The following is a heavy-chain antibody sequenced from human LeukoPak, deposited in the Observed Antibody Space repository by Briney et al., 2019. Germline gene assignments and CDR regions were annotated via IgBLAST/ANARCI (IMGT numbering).Heavy chain of an antibody. Sequence: GGSLRLSCAASGITVSNNYMNWVRQAPGKGLEWVSVIHIDGTTYYADSVKGRFTISRDNSKNTAYLKINSLRPEDTALYYCASGSDSSYWGQGTLVTVSS. V-gene: IGHV3-66*02. CDR1: GITVSNNY. CDR2: IHIDGTT. D-gene: IGHD6-19*01. CDR3: ASGSDSSY. J-gene: IGHJ4*02.